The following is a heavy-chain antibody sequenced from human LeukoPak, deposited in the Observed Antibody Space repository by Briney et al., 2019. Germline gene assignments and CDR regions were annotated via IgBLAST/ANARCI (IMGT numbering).Heavy chain of an antibody. J-gene: IGHJ4*02. CDR1: GYSISSGYY. D-gene: IGHD4-17*01. V-gene: IGHV4-38-2*02. Sequence: SETLSLTCTVSGYSISSGYYWGWIRQPPGKGLEWIGSIYHSGSTYYNPSLKSRVTISVDTSKNQFSLKLSSVTAADTAVYYCASQDYGDYVPNYWGQGTLVTVSS. CDR3: ASQDYGDYVPNY. CDR2: IYHSGST.